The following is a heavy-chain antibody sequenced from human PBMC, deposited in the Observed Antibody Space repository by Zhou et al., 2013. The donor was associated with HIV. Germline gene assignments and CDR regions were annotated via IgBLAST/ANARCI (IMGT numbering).Heavy chain of an antibody. V-gene: IGHV1-8*01. J-gene: IGHJ3*02. CDR2: MNPNSGNT. CDR3: NRGMQRWVNDAFDI. Sequence: QVQLVQSGAEVKKPGASVKVSCKASGYTFTSYDINWVRQATGQGLEWMGWMNPNSGNTGYAQKFQGRVTMTRDTSTSTVNMQLGTLTSEDTAVYYCNRGMQRWVNDAFDIWGQGTMVTVSS. D-gene: IGHD3-16*01. CDR1: GYTFTSYD.